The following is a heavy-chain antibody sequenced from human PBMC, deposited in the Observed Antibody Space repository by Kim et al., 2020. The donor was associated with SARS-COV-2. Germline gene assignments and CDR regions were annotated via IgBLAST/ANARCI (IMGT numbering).Heavy chain of an antibody. CDR3: ARDRRGSYYDSSIDVAFDI. CDR2: ISSSSSYI. V-gene: IGHV3-21*01. CDR1: GFTFSSYS. Sequence: GGSLRLSCAASGFTFSSYSMNWVRQAPGKGLEWVSSISSSSSYIYYADSVKGRFTISRDNAKNSLYLQMNSLRAEDTAVYYCARDRRGSYYDSSIDVAFDIWGQGTMVTVSS. J-gene: IGHJ3*02. D-gene: IGHD3-22*01.